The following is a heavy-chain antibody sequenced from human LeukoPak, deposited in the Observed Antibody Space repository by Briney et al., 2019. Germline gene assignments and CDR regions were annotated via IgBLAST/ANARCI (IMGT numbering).Heavy chain of an antibody. D-gene: IGHD2-15*01. CDR2: IKQDGSEK. CDR1: EFTFSKYW. J-gene: IGHJ5*02. Sequence: PGGSLRLSCAASEFTFSKYWMSWVRQAPGKGLEWVANIKQDGSEKYYVDSVKGRFTISRDNAKNSLYLQMNSLRAEDTAVYYCARDLGGSVFLLGYCSGGSCQPGWFDPWGQGTLVTVSS. V-gene: IGHV3-7*01. CDR3: ARDLGGSVFLLGYCSGGSCQPGWFDP.